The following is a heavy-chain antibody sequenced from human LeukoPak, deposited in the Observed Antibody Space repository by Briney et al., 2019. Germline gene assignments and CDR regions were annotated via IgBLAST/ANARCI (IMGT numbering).Heavy chain of an antibody. D-gene: IGHD6-19*01. CDR2: ISGSGGST. CDR1: GFTFSNYA. J-gene: IGHJ4*02. Sequence: TGGSLRLSCAVSGFTFSNYAMSWVRQAPGKGLEWVSAISGSGGSTYYADSVKGRFTISRDNSKNTLYLQMNSLRAEDTAVYYCAKAHSSGWYYFDYWGQGTLVTVSS. CDR3: AKAHSSGWYYFDY. V-gene: IGHV3-23*01.